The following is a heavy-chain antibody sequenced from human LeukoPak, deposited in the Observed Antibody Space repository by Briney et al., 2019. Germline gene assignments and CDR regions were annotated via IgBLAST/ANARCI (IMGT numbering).Heavy chain of an antibody. D-gene: IGHD3-22*01. CDR2: ISSSSSTI. Sequence: QAGGSLRLSCAASGFTFSSYAMSWVRQAPGKGLEWVSYISSSSSTIYYADSVKGRFTISRDNSKNTLYLQMNSLRAEDTAVYYCASQGDAPTYYYDSSGYPNAFDIWGQGTMVTVSS. CDR3: ASQGDAPTYYYDSSGYPNAFDI. J-gene: IGHJ3*02. CDR1: GFTFSSYA. V-gene: IGHV3-23*01.